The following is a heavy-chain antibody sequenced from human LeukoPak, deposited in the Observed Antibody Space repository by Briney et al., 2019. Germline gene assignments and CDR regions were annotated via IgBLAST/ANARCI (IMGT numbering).Heavy chain of an antibody. D-gene: IGHD3-10*01. CDR3: ARDGRMVRGVNPHIDY. Sequence: SETLSLACTVSGYSISSGYYWGWIRQPPGKGLEWIGSIYHSGSTYYNPSLKSRVTISVDTSKNQFSLKLGSVTAADTAVYYCARDGRMVRGVNPHIDYWGQGTLVTVSS. V-gene: IGHV4-38-2*02. J-gene: IGHJ4*02. CDR2: IYHSGST. CDR1: GYSISSGYY.